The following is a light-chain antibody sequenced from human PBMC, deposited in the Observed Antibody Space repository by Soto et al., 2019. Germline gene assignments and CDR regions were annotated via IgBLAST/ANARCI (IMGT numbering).Light chain of an antibody. J-gene: IGKJ1*01. CDR1: QSVTSTY. CDR3: HQYGDSLWT. CDR2: GAS. V-gene: IGKV3-20*01. Sequence: ESVLTQSPGTLSLAPGERATLSCRASQSVTSTYLAWYQQKPGQAPRLLIYGASSRATGIPDRFSGSGSGTDFTLTISRLEPEDFALYYCHQYGDSLWTFGQGTKVEIK.